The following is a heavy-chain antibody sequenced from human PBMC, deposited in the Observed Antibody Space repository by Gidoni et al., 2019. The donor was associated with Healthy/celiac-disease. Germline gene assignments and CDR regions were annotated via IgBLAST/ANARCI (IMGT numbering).Heavy chain of an antibody. CDR3: SRTTRFVVMGVLFDY. Sequence: QVQLVESGDGLVMPGGSLRLSWAAPGFPFSDYYMSWIRKAPGKGLECVSYISSSGSTIYYAGSVKGRFTISRDNAKISLYLQINSLRAEDTAVYYCSRTTRFVVMGVLFDYLGQGTLVTVSS. CDR2: ISSSGSTI. D-gene: IGHD2-21*01. V-gene: IGHV3-11*01. J-gene: IGHJ4*02. CDR1: GFPFSDYY.